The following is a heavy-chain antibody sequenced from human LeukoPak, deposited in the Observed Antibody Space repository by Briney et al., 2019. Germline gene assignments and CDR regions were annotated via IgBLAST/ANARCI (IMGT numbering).Heavy chain of an antibody. J-gene: IGHJ1*01. Sequence: GALRLSCAASGFTFSSYGMHWVRQAPGKGLEWVSAISGSGGSTYYADSVKGRFTISRDNSKNTLYLQMNSLRAEDTAVYYCAKEGGITMVRGVISEYFQHWGQGTLVTVSS. CDR3: AKEGGITMVRGVISEYFQH. D-gene: IGHD3-10*01. CDR2: ISGSGGST. CDR1: GFTFSSYG. V-gene: IGHV3-23*01.